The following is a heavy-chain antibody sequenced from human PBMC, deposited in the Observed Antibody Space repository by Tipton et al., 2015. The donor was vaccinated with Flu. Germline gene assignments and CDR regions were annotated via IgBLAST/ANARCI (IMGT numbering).Heavy chain of an antibody. CDR3: AKTLILFYENGGFDYYGMDV. V-gene: IGHV4-59*11. D-gene: IGHD2-8*01. Sequence: TLSLTCTVSGGSIGSHYWSWVRRPPGKGLEWIGYVSHSGNTNYSPSLRSRVRMSIDTSTNQLSLKLSSVTAADTAVYYCAKTLILFYENGGFDYYGMDVWGQGTTVTVSS. J-gene: IGHJ6*02. CDR2: VSHSGNT. CDR1: GGSIGSHY.